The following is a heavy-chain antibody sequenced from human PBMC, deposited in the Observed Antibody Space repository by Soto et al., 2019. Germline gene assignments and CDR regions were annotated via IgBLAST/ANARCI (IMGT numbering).Heavy chain of an antibody. CDR1: GGSISSSSYY. Sequence: QLQLQESGPGLVKPSETPSLTCTVSGGSISSSSYYWGWIRQPPGKGLEWIGSIYYSGSTYYNRSLKSRVTVSVDTSKNQFSLKLSSVTAADTAVYYCARYSYGLRGWFDPWGQGTLVTVSS. V-gene: IGHV4-39*01. CDR3: ARYSYGLRGWFDP. D-gene: IGHD5-18*01. CDR2: IYYSGST. J-gene: IGHJ5*02.